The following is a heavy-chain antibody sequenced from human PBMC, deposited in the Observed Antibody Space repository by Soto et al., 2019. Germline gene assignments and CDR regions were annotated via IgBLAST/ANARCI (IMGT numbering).Heavy chain of an antibody. CDR1: GGTFSSYA. V-gene: IGHV1-69*13. CDR2: IIPIFGTA. D-gene: IGHD3-3*01. J-gene: IGHJ6*02. CDR3: ATVLVLRFLEWFPPYYYYGMDV. Sequence: SVKVSCKASGGTFSSYAISWVRQAPGQGLEWMGGIIPIFGTANYAQKFQGRVTITADESTSTAYMELSSLRSEDTAVYYCATVLVLRFLEWFPPYYYYGMDVWGQGTTVTVSS.